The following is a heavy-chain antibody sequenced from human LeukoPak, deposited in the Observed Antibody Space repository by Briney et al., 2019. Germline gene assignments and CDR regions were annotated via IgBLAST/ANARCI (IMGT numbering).Heavy chain of an antibody. V-gene: IGHV4-4*07. CDR2: IHTSGST. J-gene: IGHJ4*02. D-gene: IGHD3-9*01. CDR1: GGSISTYY. CDR3: ARGGNYDILPGYYTGYYFDY. Sequence: SETLSLTCTVSGGSISTYYWSWLRQPPGKGLAWIGRIHTSGSTNFNPSLRRRVTISVATSKNQFSLKLTSVAAADTAVYYCARGGNYDILPGYYTGYYFDYWGQGTLVTVSS.